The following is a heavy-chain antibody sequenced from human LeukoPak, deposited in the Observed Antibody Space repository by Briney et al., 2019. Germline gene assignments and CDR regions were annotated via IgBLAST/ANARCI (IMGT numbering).Heavy chain of an antibody. D-gene: IGHD3-22*01. Sequence: ASVKVSCKASGYTFTSYYMHWVRQAPGQGLEWMGIINPSGGSTSYAQKFQGRVTLTRDTSTSTVYMELSSLRSEDTAVYYCATTMIVVANFDYWGQGTLVTVSS. CDR3: ATTMIVVANFDY. V-gene: IGHV1-46*01. J-gene: IGHJ4*02. CDR1: GYTFTSYY. CDR2: INPSGGST.